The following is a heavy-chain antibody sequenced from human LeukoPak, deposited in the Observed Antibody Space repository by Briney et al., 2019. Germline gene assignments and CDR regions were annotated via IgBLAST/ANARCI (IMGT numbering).Heavy chain of an antibody. CDR3: ARGGSKINLLWFGDSFFDY. D-gene: IGHD3-10*01. CDR1: GYTFTSYA. CDR2: INPNSGGT. V-gene: IGHV1-2*04. Sequence: ASVKVSCKASGYTFTSYAMNWVRQAPGQGLEWMGWINPNSGGTNYAQKFQGWVTMTRDTSISTAYMELSRLRSDDTAVYYCARGGSKINLLWFGDSFFDYWGQGTLVTVSS. J-gene: IGHJ4*02.